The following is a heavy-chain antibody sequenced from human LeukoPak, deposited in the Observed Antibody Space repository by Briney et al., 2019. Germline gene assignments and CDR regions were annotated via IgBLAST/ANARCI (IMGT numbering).Heavy chain of an antibody. J-gene: IGHJ4*02. CDR1: GFTFSSYS. Sequence: SGGSLRLSCAASGFTFSSYSMHWVRQAPGKGLEWVSSISSSSSYIYYADSVKGRFTISRDNAKNSLYLQMNSLRAEDTAVYYCARDRGETDHFLGYWGQGTLVTVSS. CDR2: ISSSSSYI. V-gene: IGHV3-21*01. D-gene: IGHD3-10*01. CDR3: ARDRGETDHFLGY.